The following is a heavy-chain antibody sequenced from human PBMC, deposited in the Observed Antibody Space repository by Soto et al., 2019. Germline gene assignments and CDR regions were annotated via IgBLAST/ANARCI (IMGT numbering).Heavy chain of an antibody. Sequence: GGSLRLSCAASGFTFSSFGMHWVRQAPDKGLQWVAVISYDGSDKYYADSVKGRFTISRDDSTNTMYLQMNSLRPEDTAVYYCAKTSGYDYVWGSSGLDPWGQGTLVTVSS. CDR1: GFTFSSFG. CDR3: AKTSGYDYVWGSSGLDP. CDR2: ISYDGSDK. J-gene: IGHJ5*02. V-gene: IGHV3-30*18. D-gene: IGHD3-16*01.